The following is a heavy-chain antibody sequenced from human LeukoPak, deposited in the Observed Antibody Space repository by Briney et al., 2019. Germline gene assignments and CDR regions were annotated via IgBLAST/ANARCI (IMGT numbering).Heavy chain of an antibody. J-gene: IGHJ4*02. V-gene: IGHV4-4*09. CDR1: GGSISSYY. Sequence: SETLSLTCTVSGGSISSYYWSWIRQTPGKGLEWIGYIHTNGRTNYSPSLKSRVTMSVDSSKNQLSLMLSSVPAADTAVYYCTRRAPTPDGRYLGSWGQGTLVTVSS. CDR3: TRRAPTPDGRYLGS. D-gene: IGHD5-24*01. CDR2: IHTNGRT.